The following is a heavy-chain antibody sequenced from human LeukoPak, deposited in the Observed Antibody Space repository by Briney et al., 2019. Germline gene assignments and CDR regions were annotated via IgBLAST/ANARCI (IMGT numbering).Heavy chain of an antibody. D-gene: IGHD5-18*01. CDR1: GFTFSTCS. V-gene: IGHV3-48*02. J-gene: IGHJ4*02. Sequence: GWSLRLSCAASGFTFSTCSMNWVRQAPGKGLEWPSYISSTTSATYYGDSVKGRFTISRDNAKNSLYLQMNSLRDEDTAVYYCAREDCSGYSYGYIDYWGQGTQVTVSS. CDR2: ISSTTSAT. CDR3: AREDCSGYSYGYIDY.